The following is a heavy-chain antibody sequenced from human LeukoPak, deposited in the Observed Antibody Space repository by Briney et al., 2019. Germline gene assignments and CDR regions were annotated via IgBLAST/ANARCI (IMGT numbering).Heavy chain of an antibody. Sequence: GGSLRLSWAASGFTFSDYYMSWIRQAPGKGLEWVSFISGSGSNTKYADSVKGRFTISRDNAKNSLYLQMNSLRAEDTAMYYCARDSAHVVVLPAAIPPGLDNWFDPWGQGTLVSVSS. J-gene: IGHJ5*02. CDR3: ARDSAHVVVLPAAIPPGLDNWFDP. D-gene: IGHD2-2*01. V-gene: IGHV3-11*01. CDR1: GFTFSDYY. CDR2: ISGSGSNT.